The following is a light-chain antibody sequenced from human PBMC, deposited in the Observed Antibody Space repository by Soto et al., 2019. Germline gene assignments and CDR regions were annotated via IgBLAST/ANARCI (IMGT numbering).Light chain of an antibody. CDR1: QSVSSN. J-gene: IGKJ1*01. CDR3: QQYNNWPGT. V-gene: IGKV3-15*01. Sequence: IVLTQSPGTLSLSPGERATLSCRASQSVSSNLAWYQQKPGQAPRLLIYAASIRATGIPARFSGSGSGTEFTLTISSLQSEDFAVYYCQQYNNWPGTFGQGTKVDIK. CDR2: AAS.